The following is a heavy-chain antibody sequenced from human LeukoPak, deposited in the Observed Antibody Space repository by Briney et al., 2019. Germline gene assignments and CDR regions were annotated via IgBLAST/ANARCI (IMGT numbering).Heavy chain of an antibody. CDR2: INHSGST. Sequence: SETLSLTCAVYGGSFSGYYWSWIRQPPGKGLEWIGEINHSGSTNYNPSLKGRVTISVDTSKNQFSLKLSSVTAADTAVYYCARGVRGSSLSYYYYYGMDVWGQGTTVTVSS. CDR3: ARGVRGSSLSYYYYYGMDV. CDR1: GGSFSGYY. J-gene: IGHJ6*02. D-gene: IGHD6-6*01. V-gene: IGHV4-34*01.